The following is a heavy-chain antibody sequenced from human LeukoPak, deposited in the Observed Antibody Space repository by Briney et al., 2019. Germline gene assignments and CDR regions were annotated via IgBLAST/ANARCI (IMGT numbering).Heavy chain of an antibody. Sequence: ASVKVSCKASGYTFTSYDINWVRQATGQRLEWMGWMNPNTGNTGFAQKFQGRVTMTKDTSISTAYMDLSSLRSEDTAVYYCARDLSGYSDYYFDYWGQGTLVTVSS. CDR1: GYTFTSYD. V-gene: IGHV1-8*01. CDR3: ARDLSGYSDYYFDY. D-gene: IGHD3-3*01. CDR2: MNPNTGNT. J-gene: IGHJ4*02.